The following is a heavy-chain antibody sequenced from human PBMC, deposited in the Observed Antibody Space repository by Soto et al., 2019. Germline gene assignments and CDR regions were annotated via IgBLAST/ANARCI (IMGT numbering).Heavy chain of an antibody. V-gene: IGHV4-38-2*02. CDR2: ISHSGTT. CDR3: ARSGGSAGWFDP. CDR1: GYSITTGYY. Sequence: SETLSLTCTVSGYSITTGYYWGWIRQPPGKGLEWIGSISHSGTTFYSSSLKSRVTISKDASKNQFSLKVNSVIAADTAVYYCARSGGSAGWFDPWGPGSLVTVSS. D-gene: IGHD2-15*01. J-gene: IGHJ5*02.